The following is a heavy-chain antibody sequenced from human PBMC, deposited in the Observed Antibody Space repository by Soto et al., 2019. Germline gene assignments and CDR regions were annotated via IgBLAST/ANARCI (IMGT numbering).Heavy chain of an antibody. J-gene: IGHJ4*02. CDR3: ARDGARITVFGVVYYLDY. CDR1: GYTFSSHA. D-gene: IGHD3-3*01. CDR2: INAGNGNT. Sequence: QVQLVQSGAEVKKPGASVKVSCKASGYTFSSHAMHWVRQAPGHRLEWMGWINAGNGNTKYSQNFQGRVAITRDTSASTAYMELRSLRSEDTAVYYCARDGARITVFGVVYYLDYWGQGTLVTVSS. V-gene: IGHV1-3*01.